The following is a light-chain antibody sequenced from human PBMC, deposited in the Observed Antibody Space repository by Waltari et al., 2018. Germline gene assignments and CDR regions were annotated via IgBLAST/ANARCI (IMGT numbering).Light chain of an antibody. CDR3: CSFTDTSIWV. V-gene: IGLV2-23*02. CDR1: NSDIGKYDL. Sequence: QSALTQPASVSGSPGQSITISCTGTNSDIGKYDLVSWYQQHPGKAPKLLIYEVTQRPSGVSHHFSGSKSGNTASLTISGLQPEDEANYYCCSFTDTSIWVFGGGTKLTVL. J-gene: IGLJ3*02. CDR2: EVT.